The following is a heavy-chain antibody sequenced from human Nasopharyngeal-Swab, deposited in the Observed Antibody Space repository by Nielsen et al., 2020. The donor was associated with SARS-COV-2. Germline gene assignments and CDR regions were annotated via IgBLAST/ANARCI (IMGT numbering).Heavy chain of an antibody. CDR3: ARDVGYCSSTSCSNWFDP. CDR1: GFTFSSYA. CDR2: ISYDGSNK. V-gene: IGHV3-30-3*01. D-gene: IGHD2-2*01. Sequence: GESLKISCAASGFTFSSYAMHWVRQAPGKGLEWMAVISYDGSNKYYADSVKGRFTISRDNSKNTLYLQMNSLRAEDTAVYYCARDVGYCSSTSCSNWFDPWGQETLVTVSS. J-gene: IGHJ5*02.